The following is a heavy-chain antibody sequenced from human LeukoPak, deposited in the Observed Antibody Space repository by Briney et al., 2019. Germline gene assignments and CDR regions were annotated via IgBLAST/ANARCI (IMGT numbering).Heavy chain of an antibody. CDR3: ARDRRYCYGSGRSWFDR. D-gene: IGHD3-10*01. J-gene: IGHJ5*02. V-gene: IGHV1-2*02. CDR1: GYTFTGYY. Sequence: ASVKVSCKASGYTFTGYYMHWVRQAPGQGLEWMGWINPNSGGTNYAPTFQRRFTMARATPISTAYMELSRLRSDDTAGYYCARDRRYCYGSGRSWFDRWGQGTLVTVSS. CDR2: INPNSGGT.